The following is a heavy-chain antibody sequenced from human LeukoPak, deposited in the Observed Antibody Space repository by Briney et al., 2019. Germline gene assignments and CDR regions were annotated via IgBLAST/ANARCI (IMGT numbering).Heavy chain of an antibody. CDR2: ISGSDDGT. CDR3: SKSRVSSCRGSFCYPFDY. Sequence: GGSLRLSCAASGFTFSTYAMSWVRQIPGQGLEWVSAISGSDDGTYYADSVKGRFTISRDKSRNTAYLQMNTLRADDTAVYFCSKSRVSSCRGSFCYPFDYWGQGNQVTVSS. D-gene: IGHD2-15*01. CDR1: GFTFSTYA. J-gene: IGHJ4*02. V-gene: IGHV3-23*01.